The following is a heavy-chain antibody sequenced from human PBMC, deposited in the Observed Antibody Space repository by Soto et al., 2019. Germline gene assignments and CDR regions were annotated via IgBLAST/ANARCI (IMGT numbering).Heavy chain of an antibody. CDR1: GGTLSRSA. D-gene: IGHD6-13*01. CDR2: IIPIFGPA. Sequence: QVQLVQSGAEVKKPGSSVKVSCKASGGTLSRSAISWVRQAPGQGLEWMGGIIPIFGPAIYAQKFRGIVSIIADESTRTAYMEMSSLRSDDTAVYYCGTGSSWTKVESWGQGTLVTVSS. CDR3: GTGSSWTKVES. J-gene: IGHJ4*02. V-gene: IGHV1-69*01.